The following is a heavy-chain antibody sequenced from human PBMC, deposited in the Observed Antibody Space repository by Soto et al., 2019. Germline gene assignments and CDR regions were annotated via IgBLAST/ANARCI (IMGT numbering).Heavy chain of an antibody. CDR2: ISSNGVGT. Sequence: EVQLAESGGGLAQPGGSLRLSCAASGFTLSGYAMDWVRQAPGKGLEYGSGISSNGVGTYYANSVQGRFTIDRDNSKNTVYLQMGSLRPEDMAVYYCARRARPDFYYMDVWGKGTTVTVSS. CDR3: ARRARPDFYYMDV. D-gene: IGHD6-6*01. CDR1: GFTLSGYA. J-gene: IGHJ6*03. V-gene: IGHV3-64*01.